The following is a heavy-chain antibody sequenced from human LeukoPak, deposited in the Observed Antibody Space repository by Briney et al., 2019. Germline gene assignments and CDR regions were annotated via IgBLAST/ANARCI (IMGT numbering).Heavy chain of an antibody. Sequence: LWASVKVSCKASGYTFTSYGISWVRQAPGQGLEWMGWISAYNGNTNYAQKLQGRVTMTTDTSTSTAYMELRSLRSDDTAVYYCARVRRVPNYAGPQGGGWFDPWGQGTLVTVSS. V-gene: IGHV1-18*01. CDR3: ARVRRVPNYAGPQGGGWFDP. D-gene: IGHD3-16*01. CDR2: ISAYNGNT. CDR1: GYTFTSYG. J-gene: IGHJ5*02.